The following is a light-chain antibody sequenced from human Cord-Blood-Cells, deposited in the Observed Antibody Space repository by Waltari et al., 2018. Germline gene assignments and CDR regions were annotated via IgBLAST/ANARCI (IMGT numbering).Light chain of an antibody. CDR3: QQYNNWPPFT. Sequence: EIAMTQSPATLSVSPGDRATLSCRARQSVSSNLAWYQQKPGQAPRLLIYGASTRATGIPARFSGSGSGTEFTLTISSLQSEDFAVYYCQQYNNWPPFTFGPGTKVDIK. CDR2: GAS. J-gene: IGKJ3*01. V-gene: IGKV3-15*01. CDR1: QSVSSN.